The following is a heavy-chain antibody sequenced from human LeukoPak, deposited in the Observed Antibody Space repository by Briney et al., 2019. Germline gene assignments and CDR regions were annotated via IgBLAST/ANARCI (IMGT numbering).Heavy chain of an antibody. CDR1: GYTFTGYY. CDR3: ARDFGATVDAFDI. V-gene: IGHV1-2*02. Sequence: GASVKVSCKASGYTFTGYYMHWVRQAPGQGLEWMGWINPNSGGTNYAQKFQGRVTMTRDTSISTAYMELSRLRSDDTAVYYCARDFGATVDAFDIWGQGTMVTVSS. J-gene: IGHJ3*02. CDR2: INPNSGGT. D-gene: IGHD3-16*01.